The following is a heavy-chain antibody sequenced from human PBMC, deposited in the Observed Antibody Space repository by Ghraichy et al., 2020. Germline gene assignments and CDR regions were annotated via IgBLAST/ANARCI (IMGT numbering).Heavy chain of an antibody. J-gene: IGHJ6*03. D-gene: IGHD3-22*01. CDR2: VNARGGNT. V-gene: IGHV3-23*01. CDR1: GFTFNSYA. CDR3: ACLDSCFFHYFHLDV. Sequence: GESLNISCAASGFTFNSYAMTWVRQAPGKGLEWVSGVNARGGNTNYADSVKGRFTISRDNSKNTLYLQMTSLRAEDTAIYYCACLDSCFFHYFHLDVWGKGTTVTISS.